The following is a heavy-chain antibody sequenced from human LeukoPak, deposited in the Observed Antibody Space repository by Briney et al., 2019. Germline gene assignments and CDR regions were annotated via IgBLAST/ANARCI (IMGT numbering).Heavy chain of an antibody. CDR2: IFYSGST. CDR1: GGSISSGTYY. V-gene: IGHV4-39*07. Sequence: SETLSLTCTVSGGSISSGTYYWGWIRQPPGKGLEWIGGIFYSGSTYYNPSLKSRLTISVDTSKNQFSLKLSSVTAADTAVYYCAREPRGAAAAGGGYYFDYWGQGTLVTVSS. J-gene: IGHJ4*02. CDR3: AREPRGAAAAGGGYYFDY. D-gene: IGHD6-13*01.